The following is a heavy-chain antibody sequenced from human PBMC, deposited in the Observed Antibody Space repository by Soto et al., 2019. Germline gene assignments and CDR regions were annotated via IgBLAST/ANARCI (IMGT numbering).Heavy chain of an antibody. Sequence: QVQLVQSGAEVKKPGASVKVSCKASGYTFTGYYMHWVRQAPGQGLEWMGWINPNSGGTNYAQKFQGWVTMTRDTSISTVYMELSRLRSDDTAVYYCARDPSPLGYDYGDYHWFDPWGQGTLVTVSS. CDR3: ARDPSPLGYDYGDYHWFDP. J-gene: IGHJ5*02. V-gene: IGHV1-2*04. CDR2: INPNSGGT. D-gene: IGHD4-17*01. CDR1: GYTFTGYY.